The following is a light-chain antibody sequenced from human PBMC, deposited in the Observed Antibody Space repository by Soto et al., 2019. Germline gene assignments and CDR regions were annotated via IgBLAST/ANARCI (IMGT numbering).Light chain of an antibody. CDR2: DAS. Sequence: IQMTQSPSTLSASTGDRVTITCRASRGISSYLAWYQQKPGKAPNLLISDASTLESGVPSRFSGSRSGTEFTLTISSLQPDDFATYYCQQYNSYLWTFGQGTKVDIK. J-gene: IGKJ1*01. V-gene: IGKV1-5*01. CDR3: QQYNSYLWT. CDR1: RGISSY.